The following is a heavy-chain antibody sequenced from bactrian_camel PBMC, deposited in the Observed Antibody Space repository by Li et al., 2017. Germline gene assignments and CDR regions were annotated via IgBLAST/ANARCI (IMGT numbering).Heavy chain of an antibody. Sequence: HVQLVESGGGSVQAGGSLTLSCLISGHTYMGWFRQAPGKEREGVAAMYNRLVLKSYYSDSVKDRFPISLDNDKNTLYLQMLSLKPEDTAMYYCAARYSEYCYRRIIDFGEWGQGTQVTVS. CDR3: AARYSEYCYRRIIDFGE. CDR1: GHTY. V-gene: IGHV3S45*01. D-gene: IGHD3*01. J-gene: IGHJ4*01. CDR2: MYNRLVLKS.